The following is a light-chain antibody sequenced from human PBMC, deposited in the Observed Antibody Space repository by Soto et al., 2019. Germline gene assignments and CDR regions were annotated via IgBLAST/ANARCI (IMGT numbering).Light chain of an antibody. J-gene: IGKJ4*01. CDR1: HDISNY. V-gene: IGKV1-27*01. CDR3: QKYNSILLT. CDR2: GAS. Sequence: DTQMTQSPSSLSASVGDTVTITCRASHDISNYLAWYQQKPGKVPKLLIYGASILQSGVPSRFSGRGSGTQFTLTISSLQPEDVATYYCQKYNSILLTFGGGTKVEIK.